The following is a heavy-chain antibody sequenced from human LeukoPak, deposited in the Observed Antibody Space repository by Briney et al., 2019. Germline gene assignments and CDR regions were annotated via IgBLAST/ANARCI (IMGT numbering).Heavy chain of an antibody. D-gene: IGHD3-16*01. CDR1: SCRIISYR. Sequence: GGSLRLSCAASSCRIISYRMIWLRQAPGKGLVWVSYIGSRTIYAESVKGRFTISRDNAKNSLYLQMNSLRAEDTALYYCARDEPAPGEGDIDYWGQGTLVTVSS. CDR2: IGSRTI. CDR3: ARDEPAPGEGDIDY. J-gene: IGHJ4*02. V-gene: IGHV3-48*01.